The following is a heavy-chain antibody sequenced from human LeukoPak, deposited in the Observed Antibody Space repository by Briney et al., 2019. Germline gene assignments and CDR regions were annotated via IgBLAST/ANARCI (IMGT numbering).Heavy chain of an antibody. CDR3: ARDSGTTGEVKFDP. V-gene: IGHV4-38-2*02. D-gene: IGHD3-10*01. J-gene: IGHJ5*02. CDR2: IYYSGST. CDR1: GYSISSGYY. Sequence: SETLSLTCTVSGYSISSGYYWGWIRQPPGKGLEWIGSIYYSGSTYYNPSLKSRVTISVDTSKNQFSLRLSSVTAADTAVYYCARDSGTTGEVKFDPWGQGTLVTVSS.